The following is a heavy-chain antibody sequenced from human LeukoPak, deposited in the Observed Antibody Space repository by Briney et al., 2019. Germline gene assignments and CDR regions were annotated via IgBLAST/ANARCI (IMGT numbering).Heavy chain of an antibody. CDR3: ARVGSGSWYGYFDY. Sequence: PSETLSLTCTVSGGSISSSSYYWGWIRQPPGKGLEWIGSIYYSGSTYYNPSLKSRVTISVDTSKNQFSLKLSSVTAADTAVYYCARVGSGSWYGYFDYWGQGTLVTVSS. CDR2: IYYSGST. V-gene: IGHV4-39*07. D-gene: IGHD6-13*01. J-gene: IGHJ4*02. CDR1: GGSISSSSYY.